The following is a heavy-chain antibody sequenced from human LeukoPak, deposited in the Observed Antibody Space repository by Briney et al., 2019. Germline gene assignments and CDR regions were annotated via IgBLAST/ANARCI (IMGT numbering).Heavy chain of an antibody. Sequence: PGGSLRLSCAASGFTFSSYGMHWVRQAPGKGLEWVAVISYDGSNKYYADSVKGRFTISRDNSKNTLYLQMNSLRAEDTAVYYCAKESGATPYAFDIWDQGTMVTVSS. D-gene: IGHD1-26*01. CDR2: ISYDGSNK. CDR1: GFTFSSYG. V-gene: IGHV3-30*18. CDR3: AKESGATPYAFDI. J-gene: IGHJ3*02.